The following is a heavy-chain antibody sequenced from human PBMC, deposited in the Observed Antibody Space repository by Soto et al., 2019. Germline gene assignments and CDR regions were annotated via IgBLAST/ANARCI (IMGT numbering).Heavy chain of an antibody. J-gene: IGHJ5*02. V-gene: IGHV4-30-4*01. CDR1: GGSISSGDYY. D-gene: IGHD3-9*01. Sequence: PSETLSLTCTVSGGSISSGDYYWSWIRQPPGKGLEWIGYIYYSGSTYYNPSLKSRVTISVDTSKNQFSLKLSSVTAADTAVYYCARGTHDRLGWLDPWGQGTLVTVSS. CDR3: ARGTHDRLGWLDP. CDR2: IYYSGST.